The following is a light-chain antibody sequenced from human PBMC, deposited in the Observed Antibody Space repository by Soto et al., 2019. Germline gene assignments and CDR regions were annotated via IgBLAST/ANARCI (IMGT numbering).Light chain of an antibody. CDR3: AAWDPSLQAWV. J-gene: IGLJ3*02. Sequence: QSVLTQPPSASGTPGQRVTISCSGSNANIGSHTVNWYQQLPGTAPKLLIYTDNQRPSGVPDRFSDSKSGTSASLAISGLQSEDEAEYYCAAWDPSLQAWVFGGGTKMTVL. V-gene: IGLV1-44*01. CDR1: NANIGSHT. CDR2: TDN.